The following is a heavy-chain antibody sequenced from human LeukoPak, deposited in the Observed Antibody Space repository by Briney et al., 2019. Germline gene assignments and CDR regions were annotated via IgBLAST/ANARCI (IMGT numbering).Heavy chain of an antibody. V-gene: IGHV4-31*03. CDR2: IYYSGST. Sequence: PSETLSLTRTVSGGSISSGGYYWSWIRQHPGKGLEWIGYIYYSGSTYYNPSLKSRVTISVVTSKNQFSLKLSSVTAADTAVYYCAREYSSILDKGFDPWGQGTLVTVSS. CDR1: GGSISSGGYY. CDR3: AREYSSILDKGFDP. J-gene: IGHJ5*02. D-gene: IGHD6-13*01.